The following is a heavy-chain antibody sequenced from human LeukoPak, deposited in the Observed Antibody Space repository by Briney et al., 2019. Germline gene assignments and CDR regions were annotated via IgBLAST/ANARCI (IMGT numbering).Heavy chain of an antibody. CDR3: ARGDIVGATTTPFDY. Sequence: GGSLRLSCEASGFTFSAYAMTWVRQAPGKGLEWVAVIWYDGSNQYYADSVKGRFTISRDNSKNTLYLQMNSLRAEDTAVYYCARGDIVGATTTPFDYWGQGTLVTVSS. CDR1: GFTFSAYA. CDR2: IWYDGSNQ. D-gene: IGHD1-26*01. J-gene: IGHJ4*02. V-gene: IGHV3-33*07.